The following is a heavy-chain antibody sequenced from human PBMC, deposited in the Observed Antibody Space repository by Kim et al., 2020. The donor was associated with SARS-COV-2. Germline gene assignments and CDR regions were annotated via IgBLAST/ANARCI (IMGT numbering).Heavy chain of an antibody. Sequence: GGSLRLSCAASGFIFNKFAMSWVRRAPGKGLEWVSGISGSDGRINYADSVKGRFTISRDNSKNTLSLQMNSLRPEDTAVYYCAKEDSGFDRVFDYWGQG. CDR2: ISGSDGRI. CDR1: GFIFNKFA. J-gene: IGHJ4*02. D-gene: IGHD5-12*01. CDR3: AKEDSGFDRVFDY. V-gene: IGHV3-23*01.